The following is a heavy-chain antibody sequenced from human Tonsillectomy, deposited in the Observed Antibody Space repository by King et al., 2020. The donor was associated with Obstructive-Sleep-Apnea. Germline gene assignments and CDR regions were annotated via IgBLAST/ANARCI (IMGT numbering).Heavy chain of an antibody. Sequence: QLVQSGGVVVQPGGSLRLSCAASGFTFDDYTMHWVRQAPGKGLEWVSLISWDGGSTYYADSVKGRFTISRDNSKNSLYLQMNSLRTEDTALYYCAKDIETNDILSYPDYWGQGTLVTVSS. CDR1: GFTFDDYT. CDR3: AKDIETNDILSYPDY. D-gene: IGHD3-9*01. V-gene: IGHV3-43*01. J-gene: IGHJ4*02. CDR2: ISWDGGST.